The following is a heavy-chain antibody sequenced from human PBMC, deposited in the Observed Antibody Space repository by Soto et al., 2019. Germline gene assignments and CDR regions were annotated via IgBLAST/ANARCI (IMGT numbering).Heavy chain of an antibody. V-gene: IGHV1-3*05. D-gene: IGHD3-3*01. CDR2: INAGNGNT. CDR1: GYTFTSYA. CDR3: VRGFPLWFDP. Sequence: QVQLVQSGAEKKKPGASVKVSCKASGYTFTSYAIHWVRQAPGQRLEWMGWINAGNGNTKYSQKFQGRVTITRDTTASTAYMELSSLRSEDTAVYYCVRGFPLWFDPWGQGTLVTVSS. J-gene: IGHJ5*02.